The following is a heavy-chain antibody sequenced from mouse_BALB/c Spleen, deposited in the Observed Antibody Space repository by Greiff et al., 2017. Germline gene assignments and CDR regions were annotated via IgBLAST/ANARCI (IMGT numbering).Heavy chain of an antibody. CDR1: GFTFSDYY. D-gene: IGHD2-4*01. J-gene: IGHJ4*01. CDR2: ISDGGSYT. V-gene: IGHV5-4*02. CDR3: ARDRGLEEGYYYAMDY. Sequence: EVKLMESGGGLVKPGGSLKLSCAASGFTFSDYYMYWVRQTPEKRLEWVATISDGGSYTYYPDSVKGRFTISRDNAKNNLYLQMSSLKSEDTAMYYWARDRGLEEGYYYAMDYWGQGTSVTVSS.